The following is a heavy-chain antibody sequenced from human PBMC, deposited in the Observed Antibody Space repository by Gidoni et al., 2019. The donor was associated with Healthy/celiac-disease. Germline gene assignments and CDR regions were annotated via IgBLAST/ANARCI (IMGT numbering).Heavy chain of an antibody. CDR2: INQSGST. J-gene: IGHJ4*02. Sequence: QVQLQQWGAGRWKPSETMALTCAGEGGSVSGYYWSWIRQPPGKGREWIGEINQSGSTNYNPSLKSRVTISVGTSKNQFSLKLSSVTAAYTAVYYCAREVVDTAMVIAYWGQGTLVTVSS. CDR3: AREVVDTAMVIAY. CDR1: GGSVSGYY. V-gene: IGHV4-34*01. D-gene: IGHD5-18*01.